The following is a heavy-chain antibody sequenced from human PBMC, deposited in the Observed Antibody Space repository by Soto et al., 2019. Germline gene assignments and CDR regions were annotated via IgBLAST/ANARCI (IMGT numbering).Heavy chain of an antibody. CDR1: GFTFSSYA. Sequence: GGSLRLSCAASGFTFSSYAMHWVRQAPGKGLEWVAVISYDGSNKYYADSVKGRFTISRDNSKNTLYLQMNSLRAEDTAVYYCARAPHPSYYYDSSGDSQGDAFDIWGQGTMVTVS. CDR2: ISYDGSNK. CDR3: ARAPHPSYYYDSSGDSQGDAFDI. D-gene: IGHD3-22*01. J-gene: IGHJ3*02. V-gene: IGHV3-30-3*01.